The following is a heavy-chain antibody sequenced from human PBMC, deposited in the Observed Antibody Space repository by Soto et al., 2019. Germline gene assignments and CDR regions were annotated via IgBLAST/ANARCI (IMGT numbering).Heavy chain of an antibody. CDR2: INPDGSGT. Sequence: EVQLVESGGGLVRSGGSLRLSCGASGFTFSTYWMTWVRQAPGKGLEWVANINPDGSGTYYVDSLRGRFTISRDNAKNLLYLHVNALRADDTAIYYCASARDYFFDFWGQGPLVTVSS. CDR3: ASARDYFFDF. V-gene: IGHV3-7*01. J-gene: IGHJ4*02. D-gene: IGHD2-21*01. CDR1: GFTFSTYW.